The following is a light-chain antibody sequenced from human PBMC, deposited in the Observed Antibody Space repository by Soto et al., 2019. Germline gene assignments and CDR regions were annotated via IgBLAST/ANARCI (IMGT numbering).Light chain of an antibody. CDR3: QQHDTSPWT. J-gene: IGKJ1*01. CDR2: GAS. V-gene: IGKV3-20*01. CDR1: QSISSSY. Sequence: EIVLTQSPGTLSLSPGERATLSCRASQSISSSYLAIAWYQQKPGQPPRLLIYGASSTATGIPDRFSGSGSAKDFTLPISRLEPEDFAVYYLQQHDTSPWTFGQGTRVEIK.